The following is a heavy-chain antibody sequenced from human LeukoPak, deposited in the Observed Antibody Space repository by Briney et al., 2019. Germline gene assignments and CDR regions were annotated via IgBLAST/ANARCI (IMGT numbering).Heavy chain of an antibody. CDR3: ARSGITGTFGY. CDR1: GGSISSDDYS. V-gene: IGHV4-30-2*01. D-gene: IGHD1-7*01. CDR2: IYHSGST. J-gene: IGHJ4*02. Sequence: SETLSLTCAVSGGSISSDDYSWSWIRQPPGKGLEWIGYIYHSGSTYYNPSLKSRVTISVDRSKNQFSLKLSSVTAADTAVYYCARSGITGTFGYWGRGTLVTVSS.